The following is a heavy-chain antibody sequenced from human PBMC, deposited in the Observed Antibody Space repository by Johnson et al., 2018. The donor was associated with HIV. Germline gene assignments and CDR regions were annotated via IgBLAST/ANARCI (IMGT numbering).Heavy chain of an antibody. Sequence: VQLVESGGVVVQPGRSLRLSCAASGFMFDEYTMHWVRQAPGKGLEWVSLISWDGGRTYSADSVKGRFTISRDNAKNTLYLQMSSLRAEHTAVYYCARHYGWGDHWDAFDIWGQGTMVTVSS. CDR1: GFMFDEYT. D-gene: IGHD4-17*01. V-gene: IGHV3-43*01. CDR2: ISWDGGRT. J-gene: IGHJ3*02. CDR3: ARHYGWGDHWDAFDI.